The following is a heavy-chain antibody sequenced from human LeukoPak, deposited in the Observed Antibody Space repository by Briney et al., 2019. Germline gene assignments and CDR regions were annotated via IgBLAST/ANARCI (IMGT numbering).Heavy chain of an antibody. CDR3: ARGGYSYDNWFDP. Sequence: SETLSLTCTVSGGSISSYYWSWIRQPPGKGLAWIGYIYYSGSTNYNPSLKSRVTISVDTSKNQFSLKLSSVTAADTAVYYCARGGYSYDNWFDPWGQGTLVTVSS. V-gene: IGHV4-59*01. D-gene: IGHD5-18*01. CDR2: IYYSGST. CDR1: GGSISSYY. J-gene: IGHJ5*02.